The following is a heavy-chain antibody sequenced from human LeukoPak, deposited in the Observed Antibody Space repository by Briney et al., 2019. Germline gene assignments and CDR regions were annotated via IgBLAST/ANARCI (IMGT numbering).Heavy chain of an antibody. J-gene: IGHJ5*02. CDR3: ARHPLKAYVSDWFDP. V-gene: IGHV4-39*01. Sequence: SETLSLTCTVSGGSISSRSYYWGWLRQPPGKGLEWIASIFYSGSTYHNPSLKSRVTISVDTSKSQFSLKLSSVTAADTAVYFCARHPLKAYVSDWFDPWGQGTLVIVPS. D-gene: IGHD3-10*02. CDR2: IFYSGST. CDR1: GGSISSRSYY.